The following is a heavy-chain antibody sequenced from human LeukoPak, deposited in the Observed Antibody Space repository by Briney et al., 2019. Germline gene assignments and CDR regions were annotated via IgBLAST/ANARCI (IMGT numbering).Heavy chain of an antibody. D-gene: IGHD2-2*01. Sequence: PGGSLRLSCAASGFTFSSYWMSWVRQAPGKGLEWVSGISGSGGSTYYADSVKGRFTISRDNSKNTLYLQMNSLRAEDTAVYYCAKTAAVVVASTIPHWGQGTLVTVSS. CDR2: ISGSGGST. CDR3: AKTAAVVVASTIPH. J-gene: IGHJ4*02. V-gene: IGHV3-23*01. CDR1: GFTFSSYW.